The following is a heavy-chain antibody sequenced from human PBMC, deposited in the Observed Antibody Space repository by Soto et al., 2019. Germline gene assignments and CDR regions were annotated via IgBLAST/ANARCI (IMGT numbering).Heavy chain of an antibody. Sequence: QVQLVQSGAEVKKPGASVKVSCKASGYTFTGYYMHWVRQAPGQGLEWMGWINPNSGGTNYAQKFQGWVTMTRDTSISTAYMELSRLRSDATAVYYCARVNSITMVRGAAFDYWGQGTLVTVSS. CDR1: GYTFTGYY. D-gene: IGHD3-10*01. J-gene: IGHJ4*02. CDR2: INPNSGGT. CDR3: ARVNSITMVRGAAFDY. V-gene: IGHV1-2*04.